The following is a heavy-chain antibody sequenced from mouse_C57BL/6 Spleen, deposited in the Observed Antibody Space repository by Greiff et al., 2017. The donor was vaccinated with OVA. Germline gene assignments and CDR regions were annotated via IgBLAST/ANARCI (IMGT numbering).Heavy chain of an antibody. J-gene: IGHJ3*01. V-gene: IGHV7-3*01. CDR3: ARWGNGWFAD. Sequence: EVKLVESGGGLVQPGGSLSLSCAASGFTFTDYYMSWVRQPPGKALEWLGFIRNKANGYTSEYSASVKGRFTISRDNSQSILYLQMNARRAEDSATYYCARWGNGWFADWGQGTLVTVSA. CDR2: IRNKANGYTS. CDR1: GFTFTDYY.